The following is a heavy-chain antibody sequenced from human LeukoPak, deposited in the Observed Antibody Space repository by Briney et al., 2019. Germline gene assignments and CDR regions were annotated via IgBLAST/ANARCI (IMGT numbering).Heavy chain of an antibody. Sequence: RASVKASCKASGYTFTSYDINWVRQATGQGLEWMGWMNPNSGNTGYAQKFQGRVTMTRNTSISTAYMELSSLRSEDTAVYYCARGQGQWLRWDWFDPWGQGTLVTVSS. J-gene: IGHJ5*02. D-gene: IGHD6-19*01. CDR1: GYTFTSYD. CDR3: ARGQGQWLRWDWFDP. CDR2: MNPNSGNT. V-gene: IGHV1-8*01.